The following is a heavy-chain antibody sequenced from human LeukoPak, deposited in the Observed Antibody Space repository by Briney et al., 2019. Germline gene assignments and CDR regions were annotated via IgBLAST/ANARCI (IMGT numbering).Heavy chain of an antibody. Sequence: GGSLRLSCAASGFTFSSHWMHWVRHAPGKGLVWVSRINSDGSSISYADSVKGRFTISRDNAKNTLYLQMNSLRAEDTAVYYCARDLITMVRGVGGYWGQGTLVTVSS. CDR2: INSDGSSI. D-gene: IGHD3-10*01. CDR3: ARDLITMVRGVGGY. V-gene: IGHV3-74*01. CDR1: GFTFSSHW. J-gene: IGHJ4*02.